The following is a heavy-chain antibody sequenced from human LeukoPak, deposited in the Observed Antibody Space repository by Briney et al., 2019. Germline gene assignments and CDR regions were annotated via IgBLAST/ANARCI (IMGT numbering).Heavy chain of an antibody. V-gene: IGHV1-69*01. CDR1: GGTFSSYA. Sequence: SVKVSCKASGGTFSSYAISWVRQAPGQGLEWMGGIIPIFGTANYAQKFQGRVTITADESTSTAYMELSSLRSEDTAVYYCARVARAGYCSSTSCYSRNWFDPWGQGTLVTVSS. J-gene: IGHJ5*02. CDR3: ARVARAGYCSSTSCYSRNWFDP. CDR2: IIPIFGTA. D-gene: IGHD2-2*01.